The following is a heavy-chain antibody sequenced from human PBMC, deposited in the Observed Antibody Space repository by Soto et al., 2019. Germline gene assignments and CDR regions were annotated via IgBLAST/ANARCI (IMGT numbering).Heavy chain of an antibody. D-gene: IGHD3-22*01. V-gene: IGHV3-23*01. Sequence: PGGSLRLSCAASGFTFSSYAMSWVRQAPGKGLEWVSAISGSGGSTYYADSVKGRFTISRDNSKNTLYLQMNSLRAEDTAVYYCAKDKEITMIVVVNFDYWGQGALVTVSS. J-gene: IGHJ4*02. CDR2: ISGSGGST. CDR1: GFTFSSYA. CDR3: AKDKEITMIVVVNFDY.